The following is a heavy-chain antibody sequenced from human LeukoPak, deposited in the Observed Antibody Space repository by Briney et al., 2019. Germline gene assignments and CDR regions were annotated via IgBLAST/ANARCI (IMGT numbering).Heavy chain of an antibody. Sequence: GASVKVSCKASGGTFSSYAISWVRQAPGQGLEWMGGIIPIFGTANYAQKFQGRVTITADKSTSTAYMELSSLRSEDTAVYYCARDRDYYDSSSPRAYYYMDVWGKGTTVTVSS. D-gene: IGHD3-22*01. V-gene: IGHV1-69*06. CDR1: GGTFSSYA. J-gene: IGHJ6*03. CDR3: ARDRDYYDSSSPRAYYYMDV. CDR2: IIPIFGTA.